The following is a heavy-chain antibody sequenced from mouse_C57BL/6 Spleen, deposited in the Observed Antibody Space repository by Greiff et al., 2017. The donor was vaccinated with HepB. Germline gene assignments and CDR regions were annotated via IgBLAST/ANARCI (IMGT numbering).Heavy chain of an antibody. CDR2: ISYSGST. Sequence: EVHLVESGPGMVKPSQSLSLTCTVTGYSITSGYDWHWIRHFPGNKLEWMGYISYSGSTNYNPSLKSRISITHDTSKNHFFLKLNSVTTEDTATYYCAKTGRGGFDYWGQGTTLTVSS. J-gene: IGHJ2*01. CDR1: GYSITSGYD. V-gene: IGHV3-1*01. CDR3: AKTGRGGFDY. D-gene: IGHD4-1*01.